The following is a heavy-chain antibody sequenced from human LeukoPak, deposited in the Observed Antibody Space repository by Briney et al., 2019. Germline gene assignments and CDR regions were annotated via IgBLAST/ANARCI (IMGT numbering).Heavy chain of an antibody. CDR2: ISSNSAYI. CDR3: ARDFVVVAAATSLDY. Sequence: GGSLRLSCAASGFTFSSYSMNWVPQAPGKGLEWVSSISSNSAYIYYADSVKGRFTISRDNAKNSLYLQLNSLSAEDTAVYYCARDFVVVAAATSLDYWGQGTLVTVSS. CDR1: GFTFSSYS. J-gene: IGHJ4*02. D-gene: IGHD2-2*01. V-gene: IGHV3-21*01.